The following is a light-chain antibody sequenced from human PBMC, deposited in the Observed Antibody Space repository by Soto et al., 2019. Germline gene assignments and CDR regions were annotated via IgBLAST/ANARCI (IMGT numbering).Light chain of an antibody. CDR1: QSIRSW. CDR2: KAS. J-gene: IGKJ1*01. V-gene: IGKV1-5*03. Sequence: DLQMTQSPSTLSASVGDRVTITCRASQSIRSWLAWYQQKPGKAPKLLIYKASILEGGVPSRFSGSGSGTEFTLTISNLQPDDFASYCCQQYNTYPWTFGQGTKVEIK. CDR3: QQYNTYPWT.